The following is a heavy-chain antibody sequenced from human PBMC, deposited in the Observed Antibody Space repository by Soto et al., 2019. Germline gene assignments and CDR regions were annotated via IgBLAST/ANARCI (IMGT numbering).Heavy chain of an antibody. CDR2: INPNSGGT. CDR3: ARGKYYYDSSGGTYYFDY. CDR1: GYTFTGYY. J-gene: IGHJ4*02. V-gene: IGHV1-2*04. D-gene: IGHD3-22*01. Sequence: QVQLVQSGAEVKKPGASVKVSCKASGYTFTGYYMHWVRQAPGQGLEWMGWINPNSGGTNYAQKFQGWVTMTRDTSISTAYMELSRLRSDDTAVYYCARGKYYYDSSGGTYYFDYWGQGTLVTVSS.